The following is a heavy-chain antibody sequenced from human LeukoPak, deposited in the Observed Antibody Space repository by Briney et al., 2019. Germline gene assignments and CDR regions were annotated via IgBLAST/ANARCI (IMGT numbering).Heavy chain of an antibody. CDR1: GYTFTSYY. CDR2: INPSGGST. CDR3: ARARTGDLEY. D-gene: IGHD7-27*01. V-gene: IGHV1-46*01. J-gene: IGHJ4*02. Sequence: ASVKVPCKASGYTFTSYYIHWVRQAPGQGLEWMGIINPSGGSTNYAQKFQGRVTMTRDTSTSTVYMELSSLRSEDTAVYYCARARTGDLEYWGQGTLVTVSS.